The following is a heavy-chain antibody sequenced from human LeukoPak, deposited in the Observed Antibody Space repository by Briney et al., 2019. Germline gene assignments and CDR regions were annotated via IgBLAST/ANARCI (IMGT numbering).Heavy chain of an antibody. V-gene: IGHV4-4*02. J-gene: IGHJ3*02. CDR1: GGSISSSNW. CDR3: ARVSGYYDSSSYYYRDAFDI. D-gene: IGHD3-22*01. Sequence: PSETLSLTCAVSGGSISSSNWWTWVRQPPGKGLEWIGEIFHNGKTNYNPSLKSRVTISVDKSKNQFSLKLNSVTAADTAVYYCARVSGYYDSSSYYYRDAFDIWGQGTMVTVSS. CDR2: IFHNGKT.